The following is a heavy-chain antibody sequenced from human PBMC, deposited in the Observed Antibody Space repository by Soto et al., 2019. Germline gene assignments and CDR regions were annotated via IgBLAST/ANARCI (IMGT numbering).Heavy chain of an antibody. Sequence: GGSLRLSCAASGFTFSSYGMHWVRQAPGKGLEWVAVISYDGSNKYYADSVKGRFTISRDNSKNTLYLQMNSLRAEDTAVYYCAKAISSSWYHTTEEYYDSSGIDYWGQGTLVTVSS. CDR1: GFTFSSYG. J-gene: IGHJ4*02. CDR3: AKAISSSWYHTTEEYYDSSGIDY. V-gene: IGHV3-30*18. D-gene: IGHD3-22*01. CDR2: ISYDGSNK.